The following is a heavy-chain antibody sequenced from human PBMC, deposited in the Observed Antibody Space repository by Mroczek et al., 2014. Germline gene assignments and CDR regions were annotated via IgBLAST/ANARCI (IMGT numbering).Heavy chain of an antibody. J-gene: IGHJ4*02. CDR3: ARGYEQAVVITIPYDY. Sequence: QVQLQQWGAGLLKPSETLSLTCAVYGGSFSGYYWSWIRQPPGKGLEWIGEINHSGSTNYNPSLKSRVTISVDTSKNQFSLKLSSVTAADTAVYYCARGYEQAVVITIPYDYWGQGTLVTVSS. V-gene: IGHV4-34*01. CDR1: GGSFSGYY. CDR2: INHSGST. D-gene: IGHD3-22*01.